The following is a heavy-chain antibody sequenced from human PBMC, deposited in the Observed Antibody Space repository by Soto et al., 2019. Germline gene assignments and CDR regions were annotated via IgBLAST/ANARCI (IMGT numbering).Heavy chain of an antibody. V-gene: IGHV3-53*01. D-gene: IGHD5-18*01. CDR1: GFTVSSNY. CDR2: IYSGGST. Sequence: GGSLRLSCAASGFTVSSNYMSWVRQAPGKGLEWVSVIYSGGSTYYADSVKGRFTISRDNSKNTLYLQMNSLRAEDTAVYYCARGRVDTAMVLLDYWGQGTLVTVSS. CDR3: ARGRVDTAMVLLDY. J-gene: IGHJ4*02.